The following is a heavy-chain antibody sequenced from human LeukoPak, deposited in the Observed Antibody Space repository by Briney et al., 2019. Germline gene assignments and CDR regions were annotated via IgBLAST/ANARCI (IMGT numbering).Heavy chain of an antibody. CDR3: VGWGSSGYYPDY. D-gene: IGHD3-22*01. Sequence: SQTLSLTCAVSSGSISSCGYSWSWIRQPPGKGLEWTGYIYHSGSTYYNPSLKSRVTISVDRSKNQFSLKLSSVTAADTAVYYCVGWGSSGYYPDYWGQGTLVTVSS. V-gene: IGHV4-30-2*01. CDR2: IYHSGST. CDR1: SGSISSCGYS. J-gene: IGHJ4*02.